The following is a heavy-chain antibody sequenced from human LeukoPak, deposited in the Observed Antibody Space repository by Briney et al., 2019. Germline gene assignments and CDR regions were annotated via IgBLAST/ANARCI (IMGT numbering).Heavy chain of an antibody. Sequence: GGSLRLSCAASGFTVSSNYMSWVRQAPGKGLEWVSVIYSGGSTYYADSVKGRFTISRDNSKNTLYLQMNSLRAEDTAVYYCARDVEMATSNADYWGQGTLVTVSS. CDR1: GFTVSSNY. V-gene: IGHV3-66*01. D-gene: IGHD5-24*01. CDR3: ARDVEMATSNADY. J-gene: IGHJ4*02. CDR2: IYSGGST.